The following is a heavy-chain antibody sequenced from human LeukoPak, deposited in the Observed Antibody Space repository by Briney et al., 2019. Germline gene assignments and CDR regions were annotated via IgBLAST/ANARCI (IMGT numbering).Heavy chain of an antibody. V-gene: IGHV3-53*01. Sequence: SGRSLRLSCAASGLTVSSNYMSWVRQAPGKGLEWVSVIYVDGTTYYADSVKGRFTISRDNSKNTLSLQMNSLRAEDTAVYYCARGDGYNFFDYWGQGTLVTVSS. D-gene: IGHD5-24*01. CDR1: GLTVSSNY. CDR3: ARGDGYNFFDY. CDR2: IYVDGTT. J-gene: IGHJ4*02.